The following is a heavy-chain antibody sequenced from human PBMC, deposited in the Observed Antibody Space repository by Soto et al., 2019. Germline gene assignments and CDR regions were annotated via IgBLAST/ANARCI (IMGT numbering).Heavy chain of an antibody. CDR1: GYTFTSYD. Sequence: QVQLVQSGAEVKKPGASVKVSCKASGYTFTSYDINWVRQATGQGLEWMGWMDPNSGNTGSVQKFQXXVXMXXNTSINTADMELSSLRSEDTAVDACARGGRISGVDWGQGTLVTVFS. J-gene: IGHJ4*02. CDR2: MDPNSGNT. V-gene: IGHV1-8*01. D-gene: IGHD1-26*01. CDR3: ARGGRISGVD.